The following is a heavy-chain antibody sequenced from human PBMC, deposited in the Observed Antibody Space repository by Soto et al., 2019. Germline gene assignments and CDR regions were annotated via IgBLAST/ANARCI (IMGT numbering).Heavy chain of an antibody. V-gene: IGHV1-2*04. CDR1: GYTFTGYY. Sequence: ASVKVSFKASGYTFTGYYIHWVRQAPGQGLEWMGWINANTGDTNYAQQFQGWVTMTRDTSISTAYMELSRLRSDDTAVYYCARDVGANLVRGVISINGMEVWGKGTTVTVSS. J-gene: IGHJ6*04. CDR2: INANTGDT. CDR3: ARDVGANLVRGVISINGMEV. D-gene: IGHD3-10*01.